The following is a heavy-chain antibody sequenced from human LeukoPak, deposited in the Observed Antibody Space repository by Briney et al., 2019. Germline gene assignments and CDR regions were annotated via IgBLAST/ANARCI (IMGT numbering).Heavy chain of an antibody. CDR3: ARDLVGVGATSRSYYFDY. V-gene: IGHV3-20*04. CDR1: GFTFDDCG. Sequence: PGGSLRLSCAASGFTFDDCGMSWVRQAPGKGLEWVSGINWNGGSTGYADSVKGRFTISRDNDKNSLYLQMNSLRAEDTALYYCARDLVGVGATSRSYYFDYWGQGTLVTVSS. CDR2: INWNGGST. J-gene: IGHJ4*02. D-gene: IGHD1-26*01.